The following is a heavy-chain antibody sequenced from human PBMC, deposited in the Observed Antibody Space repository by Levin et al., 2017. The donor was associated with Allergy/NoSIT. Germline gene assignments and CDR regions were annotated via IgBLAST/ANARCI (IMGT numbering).Heavy chain of an antibody. CDR1: GGPFTGSF. D-gene: IGHD2-15*01. Sequence: SETLSLTCAVSGGPFTGSFWTWIRQPPGKGLEWIGEINYSGSTTYNPSPKSRVTISIDTSAQQFSLNLSSVTAADTAVYYCAGAGSGGIILRSWGQGTLVTVSS. V-gene: IGHV4-34*01. J-gene: IGHJ5*02. CDR3: AGAGSGGIILRS. CDR2: INYSGST.